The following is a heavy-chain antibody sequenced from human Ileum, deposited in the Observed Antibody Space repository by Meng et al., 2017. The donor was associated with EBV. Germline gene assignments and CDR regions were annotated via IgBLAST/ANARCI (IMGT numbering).Heavy chain of an antibody. CDR1: GFTFSIYA. V-gene: IGHV3-23*01. D-gene: IGHD3/OR15-3a*01. Sequence: VQLLALGGGLVQPGGSLSLSCTASGFTFSIYAMSWVRQAPGKGLEWVSAIGGIDDNTYYADSVGGRFTISRDDSKNTLFLQMNSLRADDTAVYYCARGTGSPHWFDPWGQGTLVTVSS. J-gene: IGHJ5*02. CDR2: IGGIDDNT. CDR3: ARGTGSPHWFDP.